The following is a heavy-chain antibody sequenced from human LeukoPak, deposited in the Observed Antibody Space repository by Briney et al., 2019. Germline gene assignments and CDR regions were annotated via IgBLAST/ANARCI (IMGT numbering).Heavy chain of an antibody. J-gene: IGHJ4*02. CDR2: IYYRGST. CDR3: SRNTAALSHTAS. V-gene: IGHV4-59*08. CDR1: GGSISSYY. D-gene: IGHD6-13*01. Sequence: PSQTLSLTRTVAGGSISSYYWSCVRPPPGEGLEWVRYIYYRGSTNYKPSLESRFTISVDPSKNQFSLKLSAVTAADTAVYCCSRNTAALSHTASWGQGTLVTVFS.